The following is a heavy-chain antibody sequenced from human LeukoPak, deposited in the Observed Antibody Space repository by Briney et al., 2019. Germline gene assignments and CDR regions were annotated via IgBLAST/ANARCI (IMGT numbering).Heavy chain of an antibody. J-gene: IGHJ4*02. CDR1: GYTFTSYG. D-gene: IGHD2-2*01. V-gene: IGHV1-18*01. CDR3: ARDRLYCSSTSCYDDY. Sequence: ASVKVSCRASGYTFTSYGISWVRQAPGQGLEWMGWISAYNGNTNYAQKLQGRVTMTTDTSTSTAYMELRSLRSDDTAVYYCARDRLYCSSTSCYDDYWGQGTLVTVSS. CDR2: ISAYNGNT.